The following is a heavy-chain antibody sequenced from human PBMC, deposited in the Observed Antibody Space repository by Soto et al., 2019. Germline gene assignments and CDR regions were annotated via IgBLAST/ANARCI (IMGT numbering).Heavy chain of an antibody. CDR3: AKVLAYCGGDCYEDAFDI. D-gene: IGHD2-21*01. V-gene: IGHV3-30*18. CDR1: GFTFSSYG. J-gene: IGHJ3*02. Sequence: GGSLRLSCAASGFTFSSYGMHWVRQAPGKGLEWVAVISYDGSNKYYADSVKGRFTISRDSSKNTLFLQMNSLKAEDTAVYYCAKVLAYCGGDCYEDAFDIWGQGTMVTVSS. CDR2: ISYDGSNK.